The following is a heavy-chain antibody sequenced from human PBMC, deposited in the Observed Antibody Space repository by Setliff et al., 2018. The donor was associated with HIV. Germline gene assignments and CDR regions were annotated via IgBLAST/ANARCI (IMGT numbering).Heavy chain of an antibody. CDR3: TKGRLGQADY. Sequence: SETLSLTCNVSHSSVSEYYWSWIRQSPGKGLEWIGYVRQGGATKYNPAFQSRVTISLETSKNQVFLSLASVTAADTAMYYCTKGRLGQADYWGQGIRVTVSS. V-gene: IGHV4-59*02. D-gene: IGHD3-10*01. CDR1: HSSVSEYY. J-gene: IGHJ4*02. CDR2: VRQGGAT.